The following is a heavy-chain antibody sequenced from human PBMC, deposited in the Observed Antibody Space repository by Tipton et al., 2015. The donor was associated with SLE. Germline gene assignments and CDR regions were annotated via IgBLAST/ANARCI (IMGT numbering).Heavy chain of an antibody. CDR2: IYTSGST. CDR1: GYSISSSYC. CDR3: AREAGVVINYYYMDV. V-gene: IGHV4-4*07. Sequence: TLSLTCAVSGYSISSSYCWSWIRQPAGKGLEWIGRIYTSGSTNYNPSLESRVTMSVDTSKNQFSLKLSSVTAADTAVYYCAREAGVVINYYYMDVWGKGTTVTVSS. J-gene: IGHJ6*03. D-gene: IGHD3-3*01.